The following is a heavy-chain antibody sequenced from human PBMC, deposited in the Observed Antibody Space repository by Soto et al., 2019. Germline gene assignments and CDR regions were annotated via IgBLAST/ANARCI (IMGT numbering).Heavy chain of an antibody. CDR3: AKDRSSSGYWYFDL. J-gene: IGHJ2*01. CDR2: ISYDGSNK. Sequence: QVQLVESGGGVVQPGRSLRLSCAASGFTFSSYGMHWVRQAPGKGLEWVAVISYDGSNKYYADSVKGRFTNSRDNSKNTLYLQMNSLRAEDTAVYYCAKDRSSSGYWYFDLWGRGTLFTVSS. CDR1: GFTFSSYG. D-gene: IGHD6-19*01. V-gene: IGHV3-30*18.